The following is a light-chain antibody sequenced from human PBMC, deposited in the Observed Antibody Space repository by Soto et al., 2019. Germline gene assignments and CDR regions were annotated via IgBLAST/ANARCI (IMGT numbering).Light chain of an antibody. V-gene: IGKV3-20*01. CDR2: GAS. CDR3: QHYDNSPL. J-gene: IGKJ3*01. Sequence: DIVLTQSPGTLCLSPGERATLSCRASQSVSSSYLAWYQQKPGQPPSLLIYGASSRAAGITDRFSGSGSGTEFTLTINRLEPEDFAVYYCQHYDNSPLFGPGTKVDIK. CDR1: QSVSSSY.